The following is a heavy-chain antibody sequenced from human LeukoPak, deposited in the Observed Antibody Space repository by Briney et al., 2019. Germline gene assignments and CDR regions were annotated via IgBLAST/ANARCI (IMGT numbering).Heavy chain of an antibody. J-gene: IGHJ4*02. CDR1: GYNFNTYW. Sequence: GESLKISCKGSGYNFNTYWFAWVRQLPGKGLEWMGIIRPMNSDVRYSPSFQGQVTISADRSINTAYLQWSSLTASDTAMYYCASRPFETTVVPWDFYWGQGTQVTASS. CDR2: IRPMNSDV. V-gene: IGHV5-51*01. CDR3: ASRPFETTVVPWDFY. D-gene: IGHD4-23*01.